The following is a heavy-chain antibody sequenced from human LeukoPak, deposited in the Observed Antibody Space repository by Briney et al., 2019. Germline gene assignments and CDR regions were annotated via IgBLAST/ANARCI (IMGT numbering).Heavy chain of an antibody. CDR3: AQDISPAPTYYDFWSGYLDY. Sequence: GGSLKLSCAASGFTFDDYAMHWVRQAPGKGLEWVSLISWDGGSTYYADSVKGRFTISRDNSKNSLYLQMNSLRAEDTALYYCAQDISPAPTYYDFWSGYLDYWGQGTLVTVSS. D-gene: IGHD3-3*01. CDR2: ISWDGGST. J-gene: IGHJ4*02. V-gene: IGHV3-43D*03. CDR1: GFTFDDYA.